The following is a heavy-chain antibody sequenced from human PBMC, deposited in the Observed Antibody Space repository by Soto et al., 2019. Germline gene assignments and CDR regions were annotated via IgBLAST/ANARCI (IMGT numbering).Heavy chain of an antibody. CDR1: GFTFSSYS. CDR2: ISSSSSYI. V-gene: IGHV3-21*01. CDR3: ARVRGSEGVLWFGELPLSYYYYYGMDV. J-gene: IGHJ6*02. D-gene: IGHD3-10*01. Sequence: GGSLRLSCAASGFTFSSYSMNWVRQAPGKGLEWVSSISSSSSYIYYADSVKGRFTISRDNAKNSLYLQMNSLRAEDTAVYYCARVRGSEGVLWFGELPLSYYYYYGMDVWGQGTTVTVSS.